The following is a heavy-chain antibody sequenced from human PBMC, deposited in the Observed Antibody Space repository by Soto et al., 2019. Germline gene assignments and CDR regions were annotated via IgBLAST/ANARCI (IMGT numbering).Heavy chain of an antibody. Sequence: QVQLVQSGAEVKKPGASVKVSCKASGYTFTSYYMHWVRQAPGQGLEWMGIINPSGGSTRYAQKFQRRVTRTRDTSTSTVYMELSSLRSEDTAVYYCASGLIYDSSGYYFDYWGQGTLVTVSS. D-gene: IGHD3-22*01. CDR1: GYTFTSYY. CDR2: INPSGGST. V-gene: IGHV1-46*01. J-gene: IGHJ4*02. CDR3: ASGLIYDSSGYYFDY.